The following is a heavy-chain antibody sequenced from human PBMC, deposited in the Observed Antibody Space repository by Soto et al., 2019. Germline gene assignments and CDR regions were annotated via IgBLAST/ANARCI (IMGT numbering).Heavy chain of an antibody. Sequence: HPGGSLRLSCAASGFTFSIYAMSWVRHAPGKGLEWVSAISGSGGSTYYADSVKGRFTISRDNSKNTLYLQMNSLRAEDTAVYYCAKGRPYYYDSSGLNNDYWGQGTLVTVSS. CDR3: AKGRPYYYDSSGLNNDY. D-gene: IGHD3-22*01. CDR1: GFTFSIYA. V-gene: IGHV3-23*01. J-gene: IGHJ4*02. CDR2: ISGSGGST.